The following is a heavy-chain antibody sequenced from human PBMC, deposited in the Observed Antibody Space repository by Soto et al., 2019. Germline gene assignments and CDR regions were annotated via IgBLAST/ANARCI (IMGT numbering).Heavy chain of an antibody. CDR2: IYHTGTT. CDR3: ATSSGSAYGLDV. CDR1: AGSISTTNW. Sequence: SETLSLTCAVSAGSISTTNWYVWVRQPPGMGLGWIGEIYHTGTTTYNPSLKSRDTMSVDTSKNQFSMRLSFVTAEDTAVYYCATSSGSAYGLDVWGPGATVTVSS. D-gene: IGHD3-10*01. V-gene: IGHV4-4*02. J-gene: IGHJ6*02.